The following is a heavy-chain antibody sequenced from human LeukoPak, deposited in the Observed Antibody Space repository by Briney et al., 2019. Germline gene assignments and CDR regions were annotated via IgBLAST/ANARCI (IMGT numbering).Heavy chain of an antibody. CDR2: IYSSRRT. V-gene: IGHV4-59*01. Sequence: SETLSLTCTVSGGSISGFYWNWIRQPPGKGLEWLGYIYSSRRTNYNPSLKSRVTISVDTSKNQFSLKLSSVTAADTAVYYCARDGYSVYDSLNVDYYYGMDVWGQGTTVTVSS. CDR1: GGSISGFY. CDR3: ARDGYSVYDSLNVDYYYGMDV. D-gene: IGHD5/OR15-5a*01. J-gene: IGHJ6*02.